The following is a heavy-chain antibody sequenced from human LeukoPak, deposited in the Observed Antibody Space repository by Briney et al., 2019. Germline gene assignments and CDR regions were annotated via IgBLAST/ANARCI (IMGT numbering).Heavy chain of an antibody. Sequence: GSLRLSCAASGFTFSHHWMNWVRQAPGEGLKWVATINQDGSEKHYVDSVKGRFIISRDNAKNSLFLQMNSLRAEDTAVYYCARGWPGYTSPLDYWGQGILVAVSS. V-gene: IGHV3-7*01. D-gene: IGHD5-12*01. CDR3: ARGWPGYTSPLDY. CDR2: INQDGSEK. J-gene: IGHJ4*02. CDR1: GFTFSHHW.